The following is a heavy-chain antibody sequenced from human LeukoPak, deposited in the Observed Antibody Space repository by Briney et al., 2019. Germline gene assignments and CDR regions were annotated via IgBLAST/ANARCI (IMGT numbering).Heavy chain of an antibody. CDR3: ASSYYDFWSGYFSSH. CDR2: INHSGST. J-gene: IGHJ4*02. V-gene: IGHV4-34*01. D-gene: IGHD3-3*01. CDR1: GGSFSGYY. Sequence: SETLSLTCAVYGGSFSGYYWSWIRQPPGKGLEWIGEINHSGSTNYNPSLKSRVTISVDRSKNQFSLKLSSVTAADTAVYYCASSYYDFWSGYFSSHWGQGTLGTVSS.